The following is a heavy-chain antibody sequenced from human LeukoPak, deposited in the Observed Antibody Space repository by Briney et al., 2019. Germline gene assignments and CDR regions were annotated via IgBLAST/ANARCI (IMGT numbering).Heavy chain of an antibody. CDR3: AKVKAGYSNAWFFDY. J-gene: IGHJ4*02. CDR2: FQYDGTNN. CDR1: GFTFSTYG. Sequence: GGSLRLSCAASGFTFSTYGMHGVRQAPGKGLEWVAVFQYDGTNNYYADSVKGRFTISRDNSKNTLYLQMDSLRPEDTAVYYCAKVKAGYSNAWFFDYWGQGALVTVSS. D-gene: IGHD6-13*01. V-gene: IGHV3-30*02.